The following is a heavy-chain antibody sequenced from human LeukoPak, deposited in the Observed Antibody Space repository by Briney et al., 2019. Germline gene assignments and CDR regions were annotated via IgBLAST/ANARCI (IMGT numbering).Heavy chain of an antibody. CDR2: ISAYNGNT. V-gene: IGHV1-18*01. Sequence: ASVEVSCKASGYTFTSYGISWVRQAPGQGLEWMGWISAYNGNTNYAQKLQGRVTMTTDTSTSTAYMELRSLRSDDTAVYYCARLIYSSGHNWFDPWGQGTLVTVSS. J-gene: IGHJ5*02. CDR3: ARLIYSSGHNWFDP. CDR1: GYTFTSYG. D-gene: IGHD6-25*01.